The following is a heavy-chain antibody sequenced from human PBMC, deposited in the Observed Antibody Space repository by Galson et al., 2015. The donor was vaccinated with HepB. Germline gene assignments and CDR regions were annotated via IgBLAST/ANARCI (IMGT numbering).Heavy chain of an antibody. CDR3: ARDRSHSLDF. D-gene: IGHD2-15*01. CDR1: GGSFNNYA. J-gene: IGHJ4*02. CDR2: IGANSGRT. Sequence: SVKVSCKASGGSFNNYAISWVRQAPGRGLEWVGWIGANSGRTTYAWRLLGRLTLTTDTSTSTAYMELRSLRSDDTAIYYCARDRSHSLDFWGQGTLVTVSS. V-gene: IGHV1-18*01.